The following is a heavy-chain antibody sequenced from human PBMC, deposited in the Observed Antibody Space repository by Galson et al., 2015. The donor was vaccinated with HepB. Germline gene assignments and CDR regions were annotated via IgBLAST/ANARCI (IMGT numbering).Heavy chain of an antibody. J-gene: IGHJ5*02. Sequence: SVKVSCKASGYTFSSYSITWVRQAPGQGLEWMGWISPYNRDTKYAQKFQGRVTMTADTSTSTAYLELRSLRSDDTAVYFCARRAPVLGVGATQNNWFDPWGQGTLVTVSS. CDR1: GYTFSSYS. V-gene: IGHV1-18*01. CDR3: ARRAPVLGVGATQNNWFDP. CDR2: ISPYNRDT. D-gene: IGHD2-15*01.